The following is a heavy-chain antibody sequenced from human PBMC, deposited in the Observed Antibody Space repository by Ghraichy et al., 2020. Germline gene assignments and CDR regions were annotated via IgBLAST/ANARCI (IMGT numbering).Heavy chain of an antibody. CDR3: AHYLYYDFWSGYPSAAFDY. D-gene: IGHD3-3*01. V-gene: IGHV2-5*01. CDR2: IYWNDDK. Sequence: SGPTLVKPTQTLTLTCTFSGFSLSTSGVGVGWIRQPPGKALEWLALIYWNDDKRYSPSLKSRLTITKDTSKNQVVLTMTNMDPVDTATYYCAHYLYYDFWSGYPSAAFDYWGQGTLVTVSS. CDR1: GFSLSTSGVG. J-gene: IGHJ4*02.